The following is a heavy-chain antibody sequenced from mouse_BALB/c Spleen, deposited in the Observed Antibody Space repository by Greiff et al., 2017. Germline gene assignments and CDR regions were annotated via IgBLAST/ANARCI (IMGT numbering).Heavy chain of an antibody. V-gene: IGHV1-4*02. CDR1: GYTFTSYT. Sequence: QVQLQQSAAELARPGASVKMSCKASGYTFTSYTMHWVKQRPGQGLEWIGYINPSSGYTEYNQKFKDKTTLTADKSSSTAYMQLSSLTSEDSAVYYCARKKIPTARGTWFAYWGQGTLVTVSA. CDR2: INPSSGYT. CDR3: ARKKIPTARGTWFAY. J-gene: IGHJ3*01. D-gene: IGHD3-2*01.